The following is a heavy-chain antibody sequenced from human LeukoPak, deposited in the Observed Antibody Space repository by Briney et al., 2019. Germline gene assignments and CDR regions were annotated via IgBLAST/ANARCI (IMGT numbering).Heavy chain of an antibody. V-gene: IGHV3-30-3*01. D-gene: IGHD1-26*01. Sequence: GGSLRLSCAASGFTFSSYAMHWVRQAPGKGLEWVAVISYDGSNKYYADSVKGRFTISRDNSKNTLYLQMNSLRAEDTAVYYCAARKRNSGSYNPLDYWGQGTLVTVSS. CDR2: ISYDGSNK. J-gene: IGHJ4*02. CDR3: AARKRNSGSYNPLDY. CDR1: GFTFSSYA.